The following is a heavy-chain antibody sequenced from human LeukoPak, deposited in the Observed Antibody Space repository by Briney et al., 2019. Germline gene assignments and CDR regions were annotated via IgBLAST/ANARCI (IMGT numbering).Heavy chain of an antibody. Sequence: SPSETLSLTCTVSGGSISSHYWSWVRQPPGKGLEWLGYIYYSGSTNYNPSLKSRVTISVDTSKNQFSLKLSSVTAADTAVYYCASLLGTEPYNWFDPWGQGTLVTVSS. J-gene: IGHJ5*02. V-gene: IGHV4-59*11. D-gene: IGHD7-27*01. CDR2: IYYSGST. CDR3: ASLLGTEPYNWFDP. CDR1: GGSISSHY.